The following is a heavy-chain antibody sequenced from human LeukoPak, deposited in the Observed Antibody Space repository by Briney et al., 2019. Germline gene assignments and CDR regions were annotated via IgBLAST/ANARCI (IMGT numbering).Heavy chain of an antibody. D-gene: IGHD2-15*01. V-gene: IGHV3-66*01. Sequence: GGSLSLSCAASTFTFSTYSMSWVRQAPGKGLEWVSVIYSGGSTFYADSVKGRFTISRDNSKNTLYLQMNSLRAEDTAVYYCASDSYSPEYFQHWGQGTLVTVSS. CDR3: ASDSYSPEYFQH. J-gene: IGHJ1*01. CDR2: IYSGGST. CDR1: TFTFSTYS.